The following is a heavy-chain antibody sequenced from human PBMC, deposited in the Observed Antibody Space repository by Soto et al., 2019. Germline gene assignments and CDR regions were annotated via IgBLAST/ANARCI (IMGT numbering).Heavy chain of an antibody. D-gene: IGHD2-2*01. V-gene: IGHV1-8*01. CDR2: MNPESTNT. Sequence: QVQLVQSGAEVKKPGASVRVSCKASGYTFTSYDIKWVRQATGQGLEWMGWMNPESTNTGYAQKFQGRVTMTRDTSISTAYMELSSLRSEDTAVYYCARFVRHQLPTIDFWGQGTLVTVSS. J-gene: IGHJ4*02. CDR1: GYTFTSYD. CDR3: ARFVRHQLPTIDF.